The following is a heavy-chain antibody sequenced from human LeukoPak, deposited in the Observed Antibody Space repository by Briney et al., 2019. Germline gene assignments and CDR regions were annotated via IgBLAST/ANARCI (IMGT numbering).Heavy chain of an antibody. CDR2: ISGSGGVT. D-gene: IGHD1-26*01. J-gene: IGHJ4*02. CDR3: AKWPEGATPKFHY. CDR1: GFTFSSYA. V-gene: IGHV3-23*01. Sequence: GGSLRLSCAASGFTFSSYAMSWVRQAPGKGLEWVSTISGSGGVTYYPDSVRGRFTISRDNSKNTLHLQMDSLRAEDTAIYYCAKWPEGATPKFHYWGQGALVTVSS.